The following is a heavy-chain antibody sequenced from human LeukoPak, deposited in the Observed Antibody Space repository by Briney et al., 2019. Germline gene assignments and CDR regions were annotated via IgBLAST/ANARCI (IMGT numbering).Heavy chain of an antibody. CDR2: IHYSGST. CDR3: ARLGYSGSYYERTFDI. V-gene: IGHV4-39*01. CDR1: GGSISSSSYY. J-gene: IGHJ3*02. D-gene: IGHD1-26*01. Sequence: SETLSLTCTVSGGSISSSSYYWGWIRQPPGKGLEWIGSIHYSGSTNYNPSLKSRVTISVDTSKNQFSLKLTSVTAADTAVYYCARLGYSGSYYERTFDIWGQGTMVTVSS.